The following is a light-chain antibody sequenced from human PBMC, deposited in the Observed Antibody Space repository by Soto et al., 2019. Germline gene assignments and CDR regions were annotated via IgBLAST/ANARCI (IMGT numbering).Light chain of an antibody. V-gene: IGKV1-27*01. CDR2: ASS. CDR1: QGISNY. CDR3: QKYIRAPLT. Sequence: DIQMTQSPSSLSASVGDRGTITCRASQGISNYLAWYQQIPGKVPKLLIYASSTLQSWVPSRFSCSGSGTDFTLTISSLQPEDVANYYCQKYIRAPLTFGGGTKVEIK. J-gene: IGKJ4*01.